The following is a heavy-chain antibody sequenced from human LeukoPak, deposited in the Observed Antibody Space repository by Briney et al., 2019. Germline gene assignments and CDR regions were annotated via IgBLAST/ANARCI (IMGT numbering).Heavy chain of an antibody. Sequence: ATVKVSCKASGYTFTSYDINWVRQATGQGLEWMGWMNPNSGDTNYAQKLQGRVTMTTDTSTSTAYMELRSLRSDDTAVYYCARVEYDYVWGSYGYWGQGTLVTVSS. D-gene: IGHD3-16*01. CDR3: ARVEYDYVWGSYGY. J-gene: IGHJ4*02. CDR1: GYTFTSYD. CDR2: MNPNSGDT. V-gene: IGHV1-18*01.